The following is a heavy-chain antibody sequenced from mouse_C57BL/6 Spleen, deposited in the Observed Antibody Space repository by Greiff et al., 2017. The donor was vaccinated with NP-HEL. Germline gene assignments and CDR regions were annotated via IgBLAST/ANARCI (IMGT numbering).Heavy chain of an antibody. CDR1: GYTFTSYW. CDR3: ARGGNDYDVGFDY. CDR2: IDPSDSYT. V-gene: IGHV1-50*01. D-gene: IGHD2-4*01. J-gene: IGHJ2*01. Sequence: QVQLQQPGAELVKPGASVKLSCKASGYTFTSYWMQWVKQRPGQGLEWIGEIDPSDSYTNYNQKFKGKATLTVDTSSSTAYMQLSSLTSEDSAVYYCARGGNDYDVGFDYWGQGTTLTVSS.